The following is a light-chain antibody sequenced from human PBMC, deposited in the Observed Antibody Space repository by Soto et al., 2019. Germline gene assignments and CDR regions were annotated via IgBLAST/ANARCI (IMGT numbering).Light chain of an antibody. V-gene: IGKV1-39*01. Sequence: DIQMTQSPSSLSASVGDRVTITCRARQSSSSYLDWYQQKPGKAPSLLIFGATALQSGVPSRFSGSGYGTNFTLIISVLQPEDFAVYYCQQCHATPLTFGQGTRLEIK. CDR3: QQCHATPLT. CDR1: QSSSSY. J-gene: IGKJ5*01. CDR2: GAT.